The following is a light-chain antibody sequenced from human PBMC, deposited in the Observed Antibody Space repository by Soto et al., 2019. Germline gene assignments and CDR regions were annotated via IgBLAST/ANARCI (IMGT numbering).Light chain of an antibody. Sequence: QSALTQPPSASGSPGQSVTISCTGTNSDVGGHNYVSWYQHHPGKAPKLMIYEVSKRPSGVPDRFSGSKSGNTASLTVSGLQAEDEADYCCSSYAGSNNVVFGGGTKLTVL. CDR3: SSYAGSNNVV. J-gene: IGLJ2*01. CDR2: EVS. V-gene: IGLV2-8*01. CDR1: NSDVGGHNY.